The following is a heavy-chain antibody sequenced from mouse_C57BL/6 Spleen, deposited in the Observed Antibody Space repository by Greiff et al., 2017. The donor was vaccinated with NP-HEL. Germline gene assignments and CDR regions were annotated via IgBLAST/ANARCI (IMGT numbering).Heavy chain of an antibody. D-gene: IGHD1-1*01. J-gene: IGHJ2*01. CDR3: ARSPFITTVVAFDY. CDR1: GYTFTSYW. CDR2: IDPSDSYT. V-gene: IGHV1-69*01. Sequence: QVQLQQSGAELVMPGASVKLSCKASGYTFTSYWMHWVKQRPGQGLEWIGEIDPSDSYTNYNQKFKGKSTLTVDKSSSTAYMQLSSLTSEDSAVYYCARSPFITTVVAFDYWGQGTTLTVSS.